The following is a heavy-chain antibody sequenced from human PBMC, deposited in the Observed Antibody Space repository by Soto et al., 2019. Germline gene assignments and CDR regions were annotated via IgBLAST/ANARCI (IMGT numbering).Heavy chain of an antibody. CDR3: ARGRYCLTGRCFPNWFDS. CDR1: GDSISTVDYF. D-gene: IGHD2-15*01. Sequence: SETLSLTCSVSGDSISTVDYFWAWIRQPPGQALEYIGYIYKSTTTYYNPSFESRVAISLDTSKSQFSLSVTSVTAADTAVYFCARGRYCLTGRCFPNWFDSWGQGTLVTVSS. CDR2: IYKSTTT. V-gene: IGHV4-30-4*01. J-gene: IGHJ5*01.